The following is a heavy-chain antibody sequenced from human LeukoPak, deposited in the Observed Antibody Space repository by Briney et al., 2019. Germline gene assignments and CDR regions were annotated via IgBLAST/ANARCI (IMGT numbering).Heavy chain of an antibody. J-gene: IGHJ5*02. V-gene: IGHV3-30*18. D-gene: IGHD3-10*01. CDR1: GFTFTTYG. CDR2: ISYDGSNR. Sequence: GRSLRLSCAASGFTFTTYGMHWVRQAPGKGLEWVAVISYDGSNRYYADSVKGRFTISRDNSKNTLYLQMNSLRAEDTAVYYCAKDNSYDSGTNPWGQGTLVTVSS. CDR3: AKDNSYDSGTNP.